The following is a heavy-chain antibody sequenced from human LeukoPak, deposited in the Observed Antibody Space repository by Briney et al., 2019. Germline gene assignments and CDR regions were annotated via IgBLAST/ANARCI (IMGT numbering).Heavy chain of an antibody. D-gene: IGHD5-18*01. CDR2: MGTSSRYI. CDR3: ARNPGYSYGYGYFDY. CDR1: GFTFSTYS. Sequence: GGSLRLSCAASGFTFSTYSMNWVRQAPGKGLEWVSSMGTSSRYIYYADSVRGRFTISRDNSKNTLYLQMNSLRAEDTAVYYCARNPGYSYGYGYFDYWGQGTLVTVSS. V-gene: IGHV3-21*01. J-gene: IGHJ4*02.